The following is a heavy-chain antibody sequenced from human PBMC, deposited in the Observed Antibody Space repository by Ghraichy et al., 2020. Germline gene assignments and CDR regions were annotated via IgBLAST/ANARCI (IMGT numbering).Heavy chain of an antibody. D-gene: IGHD1-26*01. J-gene: IGHJ4*02. CDR2: ISWDGGST. CDR3: AKDGGWELREYFDY. Sequence: GGSLRLSCAASGFTFDNYTMHWVRQAPGKGLEWVSLISWDGGSTYYADSVKGRFTISRDNSKNSLYLQMNSLRTEDTALYYCAKDGGWELREYFDYWGQGTLVTVSS. CDR1: GFTFDNYT. V-gene: IGHV3-43*01.